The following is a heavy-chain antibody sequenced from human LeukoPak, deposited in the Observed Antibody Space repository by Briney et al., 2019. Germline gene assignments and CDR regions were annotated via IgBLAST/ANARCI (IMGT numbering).Heavy chain of an antibody. CDR3: ARDFNVGYDFDY. CDR2: ISTTSSAT. CDR1: GFRFGGFS. J-gene: IGHJ4*02. D-gene: IGHD1-1*01. Sequence: GGSLRLSCAASGFRFGGFSMNWVRQAPGKGLEWISYISTTSSATYYVASVKGRFTISRDNAKNSLYLQMNSLRAEDMAVYYCARDFNVGYDFDYWGQGTLVTVSS. V-gene: IGHV3-48*01.